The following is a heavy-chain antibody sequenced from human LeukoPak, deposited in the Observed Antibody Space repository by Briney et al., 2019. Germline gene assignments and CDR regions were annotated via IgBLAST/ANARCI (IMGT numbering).Heavy chain of an antibody. D-gene: IGHD2-15*01. J-gene: IGHJ4*02. CDR3: ARGPIYCSGGSCYPDY. V-gene: IGHV1-69*04. Sequence: SVNVSRTASGGTLSSYAISWVRQAPGQGLEWMGRIIPIFGIANYAQKFQGRVTNTADKSTSTAYMELSSLRSEDTAVYYCARGPIYCSGGSCYPDYWGQGTLVTVSS. CDR1: GGTLSSYA. CDR2: IIPIFGIA.